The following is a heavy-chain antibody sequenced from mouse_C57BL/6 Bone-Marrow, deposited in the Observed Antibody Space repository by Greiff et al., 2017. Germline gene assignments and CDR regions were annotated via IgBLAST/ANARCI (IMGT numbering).Heavy chain of an antibody. V-gene: IGHV1-19*01. Sequence: VQLQQSGPVLVKPGASVKMSCKASGYTFTDYYMNWVKQSHGKSLEWIGVINPYNGGTSYNQKFKGKATLTVDKSSSTAYMELNSLTSEDSAVYYCAGGTAQATAWFAYWGQGTLVTVSA. J-gene: IGHJ3*01. D-gene: IGHD3-2*02. CDR3: AGGTAQATAWFAY. CDR2: INPYNGGT. CDR1: GYTFTDYY.